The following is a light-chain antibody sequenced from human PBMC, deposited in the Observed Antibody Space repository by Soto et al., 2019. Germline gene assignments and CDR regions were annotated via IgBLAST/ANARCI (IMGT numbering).Light chain of an antibody. J-gene: IGKJ5*01. Sequence: EIVLTQSPGTLSLSPGERATLSCRASQSVSSRLAWYQQKPGQAPRLLISGASSRATGIPDRFSGSGSATVFLLTISILEPEDFAFYCCQQYSGSPITFGQGTRLEIK. CDR3: QQYSGSPIT. V-gene: IGKV3-20*01. CDR2: GAS. CDR1: QSVSSR.